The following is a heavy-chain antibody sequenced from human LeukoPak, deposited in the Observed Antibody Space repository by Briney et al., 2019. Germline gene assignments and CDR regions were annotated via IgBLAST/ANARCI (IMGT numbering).Heavy chain of an antibody. CDR3: ARGHHYYDSSGYAFDI. D-gene: IGHD3-22*01. J-gene: IGHJ3*02. V-gene: IGHV3-7*01. CDR1: GFTFSSYA. CDR2: IKQDGSEK. Sequence: GGSLRLSCAASGFTFSSYAMSWVRQAPGKGLEWVANIKQDGSEKYYVDSVKGRFTISRDNAKNSLYLQMNSLRAEDTAVYYCARGHHYYDSSGYAFDIWGQGTMVTVSS.